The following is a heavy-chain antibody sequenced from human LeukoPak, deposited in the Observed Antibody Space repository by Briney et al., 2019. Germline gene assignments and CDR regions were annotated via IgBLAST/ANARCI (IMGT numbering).Heavy chain of an antibody. CDR2: ISSSSSYI. D-gene: IGHD1-7*01. V-gene: IGHV3-21*01. J-gene: IGHJ3*02. CDR1: GFTFSNNA. CDR3: ARDSGNYLDAFDI. Sequence: GGSLRLSCAASGFTFSNNAMHWVRQAPGKGLEWVSSISSSSSYIYYADSVEGRFTIFRDNAKNSLYLQMNSLRAEDTAVYYCARDSGNYLDAFDIWGQGTMVTVSS.